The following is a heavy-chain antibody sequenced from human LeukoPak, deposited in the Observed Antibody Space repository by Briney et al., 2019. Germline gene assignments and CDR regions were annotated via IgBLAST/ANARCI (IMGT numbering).Heavy chain of an antibody. CDR3: ARDGGSGSDY. J-gene: IGHJ4*02. D-gene: IGHD3-10*01. CDR2: IYYSGST. CDR1: GGSISSSSYY. Sequence: SETLSLTCTVSGGSISSSSYYWGWIRQPPGKGLEWIGSIYYSGSTNYNPSLKSRVTISVDTSKNQFSLKLSSVTAADTAVYYCARDGGSGSDYWGQGTLVTVSS. V-gene: IGHV4-39*07.